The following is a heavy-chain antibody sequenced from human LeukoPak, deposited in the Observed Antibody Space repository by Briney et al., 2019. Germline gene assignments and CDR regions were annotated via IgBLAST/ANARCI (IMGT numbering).Heavy chain of an antibody. CDR2: IRYDGSDK. V-gene: IGHV3-30*02. CDR3: AQPDF. Sequence: GGSLRLSCAASGFIFTDYGMHWVRQAPGKGLEWLTFIRYDGSDKYYADSVKGRFTISRDNSKSTLYLQMNSLRAEDTAVYYCAQPDFWGQGTLVTVSS. J-gene: IGHJ4*02. CDR1: GFIFTDYG.